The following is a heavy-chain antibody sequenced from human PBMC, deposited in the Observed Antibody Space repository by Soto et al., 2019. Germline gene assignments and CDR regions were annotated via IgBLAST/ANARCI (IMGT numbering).Heavy chain of an antibody. Sequence: QITLKESGPTLVKPTQTLTLTCTFSGFSLSTSGVGVGWIRQPPGKALEWLALIYWDDDKRYSPSLKSRLTITEDTSKNQVVLTMTNMDPVDTATYYCAHRGGITMVRGVFDYWGQGTLVTVSS. J-gene: IGHJ4*02. CDR3: AHRGGITMVRGVFDY. V-gene: IGHV2-5*02. CDR1: GFSLSTSGVG. D-gene: IGHD3-10*01. CDR2: IYWDDDK.